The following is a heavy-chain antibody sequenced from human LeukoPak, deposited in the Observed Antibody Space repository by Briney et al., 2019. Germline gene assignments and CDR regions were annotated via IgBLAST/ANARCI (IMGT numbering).Heavy chain of an antibody. V-gene: IGHV3-53*01. CDR3: ARSPRIYDSSGYYLVEYFDL. Sequence: PGGSLKLSWAASGITVSTNYMSWVRQAAGKGLEWVSIIYSGGSTSYADSVNGRFTISRDISKNTLFLQISSLRAEDTPVYYCARSPRIYDSSGYYLVEYFDLWGRGTLVTVSS. CDR1: GITVSTNY. D-gene: IGHD3-22*01. CDR2: IYSGGST. J-gene: IGHJ2*01.